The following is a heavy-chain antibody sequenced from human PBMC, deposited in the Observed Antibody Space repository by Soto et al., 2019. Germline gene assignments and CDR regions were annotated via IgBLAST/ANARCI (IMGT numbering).Heavy chain of an antibody. CDR2: VYTTGST. J-gene: IGHJ5*02. D-gene: IGHD3-3*01. CDR3: AREFNFICADFADMRWKFDP. CDR1: GVSLNAYY. Sequence: WEPLAITCPCTGVSLNAYYLSLLRPSAGKGLEWIGRVYTTGSTNYNPSLKSRVTISVDTSRNQFSLSLRSVTAADTAVYYCAREFNFICADFADMRWKFDPLGQGTLVTFSS. V-gene: IGHV4-4*07.